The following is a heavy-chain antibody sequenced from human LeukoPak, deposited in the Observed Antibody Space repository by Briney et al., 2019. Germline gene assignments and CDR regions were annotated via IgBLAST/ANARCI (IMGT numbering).Heavy chain of an antibody. Sequence: GGSLRLSCAPSGFNFSDSRMTWVRQAPGKGLQWVANINRDGTEKHFLDSIEGRFTISRDNRKKSLYLQMNSLRPQDTAVYFCVRGDWYFESWGQGTLVTVS. CDR2: INRDGTEK. CDR3: VRGDWYFES. J-gene: IGHJ4*02. D-gene: IGHD2-21*01. V-gene: IGHV3-7*04. CDR1: GFNFSDSR.